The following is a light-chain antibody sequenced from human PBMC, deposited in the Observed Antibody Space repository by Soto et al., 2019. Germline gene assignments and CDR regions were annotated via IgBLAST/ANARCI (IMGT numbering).Light chain of an antibody. CDR3: LLSYNGLYV. Sequence: QAVVTQEPSLTVSPGGTVTLTCGSSTGAVTNGHYPYWFQQKPGQAPRTLIYDTTNRHSWTPARFSGPLLGGKAALTLSGAQPEDEAEYYCLLSYNGLYVFGTGTKVTVL. CDR1: TGAVTNGHY. J-gene: IGLJ1*01. CDR2: DTT. V-gene: IGLV7-46*01.